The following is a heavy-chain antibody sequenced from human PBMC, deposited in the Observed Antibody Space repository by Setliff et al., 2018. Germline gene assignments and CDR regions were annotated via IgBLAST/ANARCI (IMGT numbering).Heavy chain of an antibody. J-gene: IGHJ3*01. CDR1: GFTFSNYY. CDR3: VRDRWKVMVNKGDDAFDL. V-gene: IGHV3-11*04. CDR2: IHDSGNPT. Sequence: PGGSLRLSCAASGFTFSNYYMTWIRQAPGKGLEWISYIHDSGNPTYYADSVKGRFTVSRDNAKNSLYRQMDSLRGEDTAVYYCVRDRWKVMVNKGDDAFDLWGQGTMVTVSS. D-gene: IGHD5-18*01.